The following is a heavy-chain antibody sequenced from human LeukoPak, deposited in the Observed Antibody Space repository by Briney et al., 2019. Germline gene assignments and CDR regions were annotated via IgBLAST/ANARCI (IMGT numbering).Heavy chain of an antibody. CDR3: ARGQGYYDSSGYYEDY. J-gene: IGHJ4*02. CDR2: IYSGVRT. CDR1: GFTVSSNY. D-gene: IGHD3-22*01. V-gene: IGHV3-53*01. Sequence: VGSLRLSCAASGFTVSSNYMSWVRQAPGKGLEWVSVIYSGVRTYYADSVKGRFTISRDNSKNTLYLQMNSLRAEDTAVYYCARGQGYYDSSGYYEDYWGQGTLVSVSS.